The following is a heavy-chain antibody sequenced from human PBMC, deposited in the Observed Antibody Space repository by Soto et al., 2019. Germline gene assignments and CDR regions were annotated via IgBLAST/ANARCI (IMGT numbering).Heavy chain of an antibody. CDR2: IYYSGST. CDR1: GGSISSYY. D-gene: IGHD5-12*01. V-gene: IGHV4-59*08. J-gene: IGHJ4*02. CDR3: ARHDPNIVATIGFDY. Sequence: PSETLSLTCTVSGGSISSYYWSWIRQPPGKGLEWIGYIYYSGSTNYNPSLKSRVTISVDTSKNQFSLKLSSVTAADTAVYYCARHDPNIVATIGFDYWGQGTLVTVSS.